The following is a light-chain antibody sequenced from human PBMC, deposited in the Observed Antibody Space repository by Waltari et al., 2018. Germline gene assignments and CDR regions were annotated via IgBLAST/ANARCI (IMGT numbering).Light chain of an antibody. CDR1: QSVLYSSNNKNY. V-gene: IGKV4-1*01. J-gene: IGKJ3*01. Sequence: DIVMTQSPDSLAVSLGERATINCKSSQSVLYSSNNKNYLAWYQQKPGQPPKLLFYWASTRESGVPDRFSGGGSGTDFTLTISSLQAEDVATYYCQKYNSAPFTFGPGTKVDIK. CDR3: QKYNSAPFT. CDR2: WAS.